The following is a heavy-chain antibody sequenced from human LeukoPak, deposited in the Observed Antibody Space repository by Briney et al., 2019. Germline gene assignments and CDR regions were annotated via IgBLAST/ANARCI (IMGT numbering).Heavy chain of an antibody. CDR3: ARTEGYSSSGLYYYYYMDV. Sequence: PSETLSLTCTVSGGSISSSSYYWGWIRQPPGKGLEWIGSIYYSGSTYYNPSLKSRVTISVDTSKNQFSLKLSSVTAADTAVYYCARTEGYSSSGLYYYYYMDVWGKGTTVTVSS. D-gene: IGHD6-13*01. V-gene: IGHV4-39*07. CDR2: IYYSGST. CDR1: GGSISSSSYY. J-gene: IGHJ6*03.